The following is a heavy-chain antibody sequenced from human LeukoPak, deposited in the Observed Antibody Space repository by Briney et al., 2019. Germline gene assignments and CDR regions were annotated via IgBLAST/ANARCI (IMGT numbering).Heavy chain of an antibody. J-gene: IGHJ4*02. CDR3: ARVMITFGGVIVRGFDY. D-gene: IGHD3-16*02. V-gene: IGHV3-11*04. CDR1: GFTFSDYY. CDR2: ISSSGSTI. Sequence: PGGSLRLSCAACGFTFSDYYMSWIRQAPGKGLEWVSYISSSGSTIYYADSVKGRFTISRDNAKNSLYLQMNSLRAEDTAVYYCARVMITFGGVIVRGFDYWGQGTLVTVSS.